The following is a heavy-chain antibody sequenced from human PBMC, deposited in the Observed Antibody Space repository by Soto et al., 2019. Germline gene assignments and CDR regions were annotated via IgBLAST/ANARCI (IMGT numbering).Heavy chain of an antibody. D-gene: IGHD3-22*01. V-gene: IGHV3-11*05. Sequence: GGSLRLSCAASGFTFSDYYMSWIRQAPGKGLEWVSYISSSSSYTNYADSVKGRFTISRDNAKNSLYLQMNSLRAEDTAVYYCARGHLTDTAMSIDSSGYYYAWGQRTLVTVSS. CDR2: ISSSSSYT. CDR3: ARGHLTDTAMSIDSSGYYYA. CDR1: GFTFSDYY. J-gene: IGHJ4*02.